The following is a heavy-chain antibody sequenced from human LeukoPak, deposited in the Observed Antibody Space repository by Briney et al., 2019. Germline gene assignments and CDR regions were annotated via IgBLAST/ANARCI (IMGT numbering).Heavy chain of an antibody. V-gene: IGHV3-9*01. CDR1: GFTFDDYA. Sequence: PGRSLRLSCAASGFTFDDYAMHWVRQAPGKGLEWVSGISWNSVSIGYADSVKGRFTISRDNAKNSLYLQMNSLRAEDTALYYCAKGDGSGSFGWFDPWGQGTLVTVSS. D-gene: IGHD3-10*01. CDR2: ISWNSVSI. CDR3: AKGDGSGSFGWFDP. J-gene: IGHJ5*02.